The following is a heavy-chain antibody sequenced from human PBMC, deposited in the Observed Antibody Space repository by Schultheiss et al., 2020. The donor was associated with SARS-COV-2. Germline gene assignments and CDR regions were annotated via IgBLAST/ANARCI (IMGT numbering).Heavy chain of an antibody. Sequence: GESLKISCAASGFTFSSYAMHWVRQAPGKGLEYVSAISSNVGSTYYANSVKGRFTISSDNSKNTVYLHMNSLRAEDTAVYYCARSDCWRNCFDPWGQGTLVTVSS. CDR3: ARSDCWRNCFDP. J-gene: IGHJ5*02. CDR1: GFTFSSYA. D-gene: IGHD2-21*02. CDR2: ISSNVGST. V-gene: IGHV3-64*01.